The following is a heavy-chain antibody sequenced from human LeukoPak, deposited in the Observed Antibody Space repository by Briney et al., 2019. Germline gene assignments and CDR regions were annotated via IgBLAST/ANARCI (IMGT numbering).Heavy chain of an antibody. Sequence: GASVKVSCKASGYTFTGYYMHWVRQAPGQGLEWMGWINPNSGGTNYAQKFQGRVTMTRDTSISTAYMELSRLRSDDTAVYYCARDSLGKENYYYMDVWGKGTTVTVSS. V-gene: IGHV1-2*02. CDR3: ARDSLGKENYYYMDV. J-gene: IGHJ6*03. CDR2: INPNSGGT. CDR1: GYTFTGYY.